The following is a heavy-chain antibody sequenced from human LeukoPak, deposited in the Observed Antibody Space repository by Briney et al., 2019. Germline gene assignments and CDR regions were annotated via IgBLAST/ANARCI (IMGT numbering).Heavy chain of an antibody. J-gene: IGHJ4*02. CDR2: VSSSGSTI. D-gene: IGHD5-18*01. V-gene: IGHV3-48*03. Sequence: GGSLRLSCAASGFTFSSYEMNWVRQAPGKGLKWVPYVSSSGSTIYYADSVKGRFTISRDNAKNSLYLQMNSLRAEDTAVYYCAREAAMVSFDYWGQGTLVTVSS. CDR3: AREAAMVSFDY. CDR1: GFTFSSYE.